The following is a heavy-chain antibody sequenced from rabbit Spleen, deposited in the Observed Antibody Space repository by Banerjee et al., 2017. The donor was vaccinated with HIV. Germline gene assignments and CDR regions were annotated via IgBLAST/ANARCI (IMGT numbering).Heavy chain of an antibody. CDR2: IDAGYRGST. Sequence: QQQLEESGGGLVKPEGSLTLTCKASGLDFSSSYWICWVRQAPGKGLEWIACIDAGYRGSTYYASWAKGRFTISKTSSTTVTLQMTSLTAADTATYFCARDLVTAIGWNFALWGPGTLVTVS. CDR1: GLDFSSSYW. V-gene: IGHV1S45*01. D-gene: IGHD7-1*01. CDR3: ARDLVTAIGWNFAL. J-gene: IGHJ4*01.